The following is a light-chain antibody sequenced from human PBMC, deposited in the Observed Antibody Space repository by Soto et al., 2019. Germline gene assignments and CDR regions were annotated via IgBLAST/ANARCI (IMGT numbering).Light chain of an antibody. Sequence: EIVLTQSPGTLSVSPGERATLSCRASQSVSSKLAWYQQKPGQAPRLHFYGASTGATGIPARFSGSGSETEFNLSISSLQSEDFAFYYCQQYNNWPWTFGQGTKVQIK. CDR2: GAS. CDR3: QQYNNWPWT. V-gene: IGKV3-15*01. CDR1: QSVSSK. J-gene: IGKJ1*01.